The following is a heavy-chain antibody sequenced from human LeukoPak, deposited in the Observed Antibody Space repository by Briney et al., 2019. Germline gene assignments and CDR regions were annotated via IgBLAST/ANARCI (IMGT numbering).Heavy chain of an antibody. CDR2: INHSGST. V-gene: IGHV4-34*01. D-gene: IGHD3-10*01. J-gene: IGHJ4*02. CDR3: ARLSTTVRGVMGRIDY. Sequence: ASETLSLTCTVSGGSISGYYWSWIRQPPGKGLEWIGEINHSGSTNYNPSLKSRVTISIDTSKNQFSLKLSSVTAADTAVYYCARLSTTVRGVMGRIDYWGQGTLVTVSS. CDR1: GGSISGYY.